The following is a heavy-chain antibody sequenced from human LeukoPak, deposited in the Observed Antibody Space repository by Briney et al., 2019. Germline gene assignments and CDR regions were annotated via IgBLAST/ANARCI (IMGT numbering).Heavy chain of an antibody. CDR2: VFHSGTT. Sequence: KPSETLSPTCNVSGDSLTSHFWSWIRQTPGKGLEWIGYVFHSGTTNYSPSLKSRVTISLDTSKKQFYLRLASVTAADTAVYYCARRMATVTDAFDIWGRGTMVSVSS. J-gene: IGHJ3*02. V-gene: IGHV4-59*08. CDR3: ARRMATVTDAFDI. CDR1: GDSLTSHF. D-gene: IGHD5-24*01.